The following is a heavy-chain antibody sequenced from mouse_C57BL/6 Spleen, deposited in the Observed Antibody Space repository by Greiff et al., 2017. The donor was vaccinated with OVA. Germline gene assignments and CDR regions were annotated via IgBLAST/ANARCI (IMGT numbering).Heavy chain of an antibody. D-gene: IGHD5-1*01. CDR2: ISDGGSYT. CDR1: GFTFSSYA. CDR3: ARGGYLKPFAY. J-gene: IGHJ3*01. Sequence: EVKLMESGGGLVKPGGSLKLSCAASGFTFSSYAMSWVRQTPEKRLEWVATISDGGSYTYYPDNVKGRFTISRDNAKNNLYLQMSHLKSEDTAMYYCARGGYLKPFAYWGQGTLVTVSA. V-gene: IGHV5-4*03.